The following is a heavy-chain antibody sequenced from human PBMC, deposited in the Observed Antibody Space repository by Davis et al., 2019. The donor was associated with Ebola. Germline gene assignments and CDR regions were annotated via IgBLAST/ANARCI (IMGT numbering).Heavy chain of an antibody. Sequence: SVKVSCKASGYTFTSYAMNWVRQAPGQGLEWMGRIIPVVDTKDYAQKFQGRVTITADESTSTAYMELSSLRSEDTAVYYCAHLGPQRYCSGGGCHGYLDYWGQGTLVTVSS. V-gene: IGHV1-69*11. J-gene: IGHJ4*02. CDR3: AHLGPQRYCSGGGCHGYLDY. CDR1: GYTFTSYA. D-gene: IGHD2-15*01. CDR2: IIPVVDTK.